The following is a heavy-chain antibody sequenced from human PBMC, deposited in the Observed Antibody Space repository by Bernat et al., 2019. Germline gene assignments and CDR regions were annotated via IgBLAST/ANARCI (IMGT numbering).Heavy chain of an antibody. Sequence: EVQLLESGGGLVQPGGSLRLSCAASGFTFSSYAMSWVRQAPGKGLEWVSAISGSGGSTYNADCVKGRFTISRDNSKNTLYLQKNSLRAEDTAVYYCVPLAIKVGCSGGSCYQLFDYWGQGTLVTVSS. CDR2: ISGSGGST. J-gene: IGHJ4*02. CDR1: GFTFSSYA. D-gene: IGHD2-15*01. CDR3: VPLAIKVGCSGGSCYQLFDY. V-gene: IGHV3-23*01.